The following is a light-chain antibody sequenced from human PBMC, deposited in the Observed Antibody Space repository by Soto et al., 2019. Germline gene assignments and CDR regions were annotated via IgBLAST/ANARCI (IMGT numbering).Light chain of an antibody. Sequence: ERGMTQSPATLSVSPGERATLSCRAGQGVTTNFAWYQQKSGQSPRLLIYDVSIRATGVPARFSGTGSETDFTLTISGLQSEDSAVYFCQQYNNWPFSFGQATDWRL. J-gene: IGKJ5*01. CDR3: QQYNNWPFS. CDR1: QGVTTN. V-gene: IGKV3-15*01. CDR2: DVS.